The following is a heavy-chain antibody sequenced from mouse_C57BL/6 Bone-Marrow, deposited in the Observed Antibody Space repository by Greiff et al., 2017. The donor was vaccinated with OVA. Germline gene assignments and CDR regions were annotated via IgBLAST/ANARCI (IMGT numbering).Heavy chain of an antibody. J-gene: IGHJ3*01. CDR2: IHPNSGST. CDR1: GYTFTSYW. V-gene: IGHV1-64*01. CDR3: ARREVTAPFAY. Sequence: QVQLQQPGAELVKPGASVKMSCKASGYTFTSYWITWVKQRPGQGLEWIGMIHPNSGSTNYNEKFKSKATLTVDKSSSTAYMQLSSLTSEDSAVYYCARREVTAPFAYWGQGTLVTVSA. D-gene: IGHD2-2*01.